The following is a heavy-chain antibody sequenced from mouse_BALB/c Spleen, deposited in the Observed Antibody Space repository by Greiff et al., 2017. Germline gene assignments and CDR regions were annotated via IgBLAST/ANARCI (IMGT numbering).Heavy chain of an antibody. CDR3: ARGYGPFAY. Sequence: QVQLQQSGAELMKPGASVMISCKATGYTFSSYWIEWVKQRPGHGLEWIGEILPGSGSTNYNEKFKGKATFTADTSSNTAYMQLSSLTSEDSAVYYCARGYGPFAYWGQGTLVTVSA. CDR1: GYTFSSYW. V-gene: IGHV1-9*01. J-gene: IGHJ3*01. D-gene: IGHD2-10*02. CDR2: ILPGSGST.